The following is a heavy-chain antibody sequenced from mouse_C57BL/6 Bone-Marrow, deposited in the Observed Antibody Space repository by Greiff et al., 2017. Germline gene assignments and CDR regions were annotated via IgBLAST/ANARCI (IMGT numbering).Heavy chain of an antibody. J-gene: IGHJ3*01. D-gene: IGHD4-1*01. CDR2: SFPRSGNT. CDR3: ARPNFFAY. CDR1: GYTFTSYG. Sequence: QVQLQQSGAELARPGASVKLSCKASGYTFTSYGISWVKQRTGQGLEWIGESFPRSGNTYYNEKFKGKATLTADISSSTAYMELRSLTSEVSAVYFCARPNFFAYWGQGTLGTVSA. V-gene: IGHV1-81*01.